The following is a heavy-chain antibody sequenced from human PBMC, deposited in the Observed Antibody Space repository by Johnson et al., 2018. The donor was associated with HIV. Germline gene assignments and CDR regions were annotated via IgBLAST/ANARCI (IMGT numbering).Heavy chain of an antibody. J-gene: IGHJ3*02. Sequence: VQLVESGGGLVQPGGSLRLSCAASGFTVSSNYMSWVRQAPGKGLEWVSVIYSGGSTYYADSVTGRFPISRDNSNNTLYLQMHSLRDEATAVYYCARDRGGIAEQSGAFDIWGQGTMVTVSS. D-gene: IGHD6-13*01. V-gene: IGHV3-66*02. CDR3: ARDRGGIAEQSGAFDI. CDR1: GFTVSSNY. CDR2: IYSGGST.